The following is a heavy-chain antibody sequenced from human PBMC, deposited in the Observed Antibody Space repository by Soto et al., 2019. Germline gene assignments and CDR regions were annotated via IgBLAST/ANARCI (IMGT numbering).Heavy chain of an antibody. CDR3: AKEVSLGSTVDLGY. CDR2: ISGSGGST. J-gene: IGHJ4*02. V-gene: IGHV3-23*01. CDR1: GFTFSIFA. Sequence: GGSLRLSCAASGFTFSIFAISCVRQSPGKGLEWVSTISGSGGSTYYADAVKGRFSISRDNSMGTLYLQMKSLRGEDTAIYYCAKEVSLGSTVDLGYWGQGTLVTVSS. D-gene: IGHD7-27*01.